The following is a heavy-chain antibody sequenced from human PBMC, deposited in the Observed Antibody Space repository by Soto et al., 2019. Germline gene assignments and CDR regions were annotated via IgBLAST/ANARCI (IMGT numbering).Heavy chain of an antibody. Sequence: QVQLQESGPGLVKPSQTLSLTCTVPGGSISSGGYYWSWIRQHPGKGLEWIGYIYYSGSTYYNPSLKSRVTISVDTSKNQFSLKLSSVTAADTAVYYCARDSMVKNYYYYYGMDVWGQGTTVTVSS. D-gene: IGHD3-10*01. J-gene: IGHJ6*02. CDR3: ARDSMVKNYYYYYGMDV. CDR1: GGSISSGGYY. V-gene: IGHV4-31*03. CDR2: IYYSGST.